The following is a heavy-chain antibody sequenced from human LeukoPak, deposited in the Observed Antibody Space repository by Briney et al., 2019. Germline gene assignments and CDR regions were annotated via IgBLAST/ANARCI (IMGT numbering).Heavy chain of an antibody. J-gene: IGHJ4*02. CDR2: INPNSGGT. Sequence: ASVKVSCKASGYTFTSYYMRWVRQAPGQGLEWMGWINPNSGGTNYAQKFQGRVTMTRDTSISTAYMELSRLRSDDTAVYYCARTGYYYDSSGYYYFDYWGQGTLVTVSS. CDR3: ARTGYYYDSSGYYYFDY. D-gene: IGHD3-22*01. V-gene: IGHV1-2*02. CDR1: GYTFTSYY.